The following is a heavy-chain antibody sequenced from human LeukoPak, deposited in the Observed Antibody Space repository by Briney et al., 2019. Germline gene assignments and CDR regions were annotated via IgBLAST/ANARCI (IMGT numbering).Heavy chain of an antibody. CDR3: AKEIRPNDY. CDR1: GFTFSNHA. D-gene: IGHD4-17*01. V-gene: IGHV3-23*01. Sequence: GGSLRLSCAVSGFTFSNHAMSWVRQAPGKGLEWVSTIGGGGGDRYYADSVKGRFTISRDNSKNTVYLHMNSLRPDDTAVYYCAKEIRPNDYWGQGTLVTVSS. J-gene: IGHJ4*02. CDR2: IGGGGGDR.